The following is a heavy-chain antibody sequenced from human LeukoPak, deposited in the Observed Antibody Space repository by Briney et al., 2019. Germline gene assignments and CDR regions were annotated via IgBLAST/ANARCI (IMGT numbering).Heavy chain of an antibody. J-gene: IGHJ4*02. Sequence: SVKVSCKASGYTFTSYGISWVRQAPGQGLEWMGRIVPMVGIANYAQKFQGRVTITADRSTDTAYMEVSSLKFEDTAVYYCARHSSRGHYYDFDSWGQGALVTVSS. D-gene: IGHD3-22*01. CDR2: IVPMVGIA. CDR3: ARHSSRGHYYDFDS. CDR1: GYTFTSYG. V-gene: IGHV1-69*04.